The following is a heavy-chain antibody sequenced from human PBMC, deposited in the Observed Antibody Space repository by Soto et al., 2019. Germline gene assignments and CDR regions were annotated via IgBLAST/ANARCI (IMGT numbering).Heavy chain of an antibody. J-gene: IGHJ2*01. V-gene: IGHV3-23*01. CDR1: GFTFINYA. CDR2: ISGGGDRT. D-gene: IGHD3-9*01. Sequence: EVQLLKSGGGLVQPGGSLRLSCVGSGFTFINYAMNWVRQAPGKGLEWVSGISGGGDRTFDADSVKGRFTISRDNSKNTVNLQMNSLRADVTAVYYCVGKVLRSTIRPESCYFDLCGRGTLVTVSS. CDR3: VGKVLRSTIRPESCYFDL.